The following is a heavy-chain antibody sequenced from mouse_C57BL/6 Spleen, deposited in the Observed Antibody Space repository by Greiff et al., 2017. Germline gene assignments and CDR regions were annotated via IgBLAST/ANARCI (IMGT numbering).Heavy chain of an antibody. CDR2: ISYDGSN. D-gene: IGHD2-12*01. CDR3: ARGDYKDYYAMDY. CDR1: GYSITSGYY. V-gene: IGHV3-6*01. J-gene: IGHJ4*01. Sequence: DVQLQESGPGLVKPSQSLSLTCSVTGYSITSGYYWNWIRQFPGNKLEWMGYISYDGSNNYNPSLKNRISITRDTSKNQFFLKLNSVTTEDTATYYCARGDYKDYYAMDYWGQGTSVTVSS.